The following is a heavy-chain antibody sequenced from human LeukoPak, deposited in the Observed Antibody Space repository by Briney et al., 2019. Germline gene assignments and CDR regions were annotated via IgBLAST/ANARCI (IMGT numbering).Heavy chain of an antibody. CDR2: INHSGST. CDR3: ARGGYSYGSTRRRVFDY. J-gene: IGHJ4*02. D-gene: IGHD5-18*01. CDR1: GDSFSGYY. Sequence: SETLSLTCAVYGDSFSGYYWSWLRQPPGKGLEGLGEINHSGSTHYNPSLKSRVTISVDTSKNQFSLKLSSVSAADTAVYYCARGGYSYGSTRRRVFDYWGQGTLVTVSS. V-gene: IGHV4-34*01.